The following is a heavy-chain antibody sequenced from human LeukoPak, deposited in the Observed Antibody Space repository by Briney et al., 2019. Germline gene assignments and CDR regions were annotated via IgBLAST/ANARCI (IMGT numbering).Heavy chain of an antibody. CDR3: ARDSKLSSGWYYYFDY. CDR2: IWYDGKNE. Sequence: PGRSLRLSCAASGFSFSGSGMHWVRQAPGKGLEGVAVIWYDGKNEYYSGSVKGRFTISRDNSKNTLYLQMNSLRVEDTAVYYCARDSKLSSGWYYYFDYWGQGTLVTVSS. V-gene: IGHV3-33*01. J-gene: IGHJ4*02. D-gene: IGHD6-19*01. CDR1: GFSFSGSG.